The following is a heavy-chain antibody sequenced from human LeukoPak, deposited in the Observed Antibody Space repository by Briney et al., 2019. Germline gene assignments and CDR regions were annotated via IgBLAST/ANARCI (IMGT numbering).Heavy chain of an antibody. D-gene: IGHD6-6*01. Sequence: QSGGSLRLSCAASGFTFSSYGMHWVRQAPGKGLEWVSYISSSGSTIYYADSVKGRFTISRDNAKNSLYLQMNSLRAEDTAVYYCARLPRRINSSSSNYWGQGTLVTVSS. CDR2: ISSSGSTI. J-gene: IGHJ4*02. CDR3: ARLPRRINSSSSNY. CDR1: GFTFSSYG. V-gene: IGHV3-48*04.